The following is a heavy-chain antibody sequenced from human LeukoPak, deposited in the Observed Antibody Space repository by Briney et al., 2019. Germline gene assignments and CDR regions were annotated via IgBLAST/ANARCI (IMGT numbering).Heavy chain of an antibody. Sequence: GGSLRLSCAAPGFSFSTYSMHWVRQAPGKGLEWVSSISSRSTFIYYADSVKGRFTISRDNAKNSLSLQMTSLGADDTAVYYCARDALYGGYDSDPYYYYYYGVDVWGQGTPVTVSS. V-gene: IGHV3-21*01. CDR2: ISSRSTFI. CDR3: ARDALYGGYDSDPYYYYYYGVDV. D-gene: IGHD5-12*01. CDR1: GFSFSTYS. J-gene: IGHJ6*02.